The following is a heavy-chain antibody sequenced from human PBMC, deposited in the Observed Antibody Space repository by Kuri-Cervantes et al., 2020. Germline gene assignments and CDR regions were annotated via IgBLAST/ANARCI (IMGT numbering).Heavy chain of an antibody. D-gene: IGHD3-10*01. V-gene: IGHV3-30*03. Sequence: GESLKISCAASGFTFSSYGMHWVRQAPGKGLEWVAVISYDGSNKYYADSVKGRFTISRDNAKNSVYLQMNSLRAEDTAVYYCASVRGSGSYAYVADWGQGILVTVSS. CDR2: ISYDGSNK. CDR1: GFTFSSYG. CDR3: ASVRGSGSYAYVAD. J-gene: IGHJ4*01.